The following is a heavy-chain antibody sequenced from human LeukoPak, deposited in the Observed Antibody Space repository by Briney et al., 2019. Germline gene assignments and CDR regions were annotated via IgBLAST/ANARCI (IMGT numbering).Heavy chain of an antibody. Sequence: SEALSLTCTVSGGSISSSSYYWGWIRQPPGKGLEWIGSIYYSGSTYYNPSLKSRVTISVDTSKNQFSLKLSSVTAADTAVYYCARLSYVLQLYCFDYWGQGTLVTVSS. CDR3: ARLSYVLQLYCFDY. D-gene: IGHD1-1*01. CDR2: IYYSGST. J-gene: IGHJ4*02. V-gene: IGHV4-39*01. CDR1: GGSISSSSYY.